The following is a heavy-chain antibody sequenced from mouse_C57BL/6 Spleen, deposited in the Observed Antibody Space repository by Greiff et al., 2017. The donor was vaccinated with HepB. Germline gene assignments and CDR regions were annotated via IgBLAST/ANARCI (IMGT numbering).Heavy chain of an antibody. CDR3: ARNSGSSYYYAKDY. V-gene: IGHV5-17*01. CDR1: GFTFSDYG. Sequence: EVKVVESGGGLVKPGGSLKLSCAASGFTFSDYGMHWVRQAPEKGLEWVAYISSGSSTIYYAYTVKGRFTISRDNAKNTLFLQMTSLRSEDTAMYYCARNSGSSYYYAKDYWGQGTSVTVSS. D-gene: IGHD1-1*01. J-gene: IGHJ4*01. CDR2: ISSGSSTI.